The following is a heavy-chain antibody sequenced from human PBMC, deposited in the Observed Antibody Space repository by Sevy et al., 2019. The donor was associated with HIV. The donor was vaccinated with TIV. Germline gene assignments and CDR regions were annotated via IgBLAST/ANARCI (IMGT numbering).Heavy chain of an antibody. CDR1: GYTISNYD. J-gene: IGHJ4*02. Sequence: ASVKVSCKTSGYTISNYDVIWVRQAPGQGLEWMGWISASNDNTKYAQRLQGRVTMTTDTSSSTAYMELTSLRSDDTAVYYCARKTMIVDFDYWGQGTLVTVSS. CDR3: ARKTMIVDFDY. D-gene: IGHD3-22*01. CDR2: ISASNDNT. V-gene: IGHV1-18*04.